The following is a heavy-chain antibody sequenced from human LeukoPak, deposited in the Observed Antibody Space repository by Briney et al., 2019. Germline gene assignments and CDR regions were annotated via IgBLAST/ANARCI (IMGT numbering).Heavy chain of an antibody. CDR2: VYYTGST. CDR3: ARDSSTVTTRHFDY. V-gene: IGHV4-59*01. CDR1: GGSINNFY. D-gene: IGHD4-17*01. J-gene: IGHJ4*02. Sequence: SETLSLTCTLSGGSINNFYWTWIRQPPGKGLECIGYVYYTGSTYYNPSLKNRVTISVDTSRNQFSLRLNYVTAADTAVYYCARDSSTVTTRHFDYWGQGTLVTVSS.